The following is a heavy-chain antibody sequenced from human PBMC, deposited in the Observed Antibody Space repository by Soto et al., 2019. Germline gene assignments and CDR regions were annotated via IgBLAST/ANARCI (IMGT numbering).Heavy chain of an antibody. Sequence: QVRLQESGPGLVKPSGTLTLTCSVSGDSITNDRWWSWVRQSPGKGLEWIGEIYHSGRTNYNPSLKSRVIISVDKSKNNFSLTLSSVTAADTAVYYCTANGYYSLDYWGQGSLVTVSS. J-gene: IGHJ4*02. V-gene: IGHV4-4*02. D-gene: IGHD5-12*01. CDR1: GDSITNDRW. CDR3: TANGYYSLDY. CDR2: IYHSGRT.